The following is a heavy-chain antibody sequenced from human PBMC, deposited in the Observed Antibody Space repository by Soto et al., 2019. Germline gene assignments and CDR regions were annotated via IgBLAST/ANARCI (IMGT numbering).Heavy chain of an antibody. D-gene: IGHD5-18*01. Sequence: VQLMQSGTEVKKPGASVKVSCKASGYTFNTYGISWVRQAPGQGPDWMGWISGYNGNTNYAQMLQGRVTMTTDTSTNTAYMELRSQRSDDTAVYYCARDRGYSFGSQFDYWGQGTLVTVSS. J-gene: IGHJ4*02. V-gene: IGHV1-18*01. CDR1: GYTFNTYG. CDR3: ARDRGYSFGSQFDY. CDR2: ISGYNGNT.